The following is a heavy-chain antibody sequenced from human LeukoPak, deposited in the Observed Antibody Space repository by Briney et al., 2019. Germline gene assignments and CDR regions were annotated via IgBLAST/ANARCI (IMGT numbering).Heavy chain of an antibody. Sequence: GASVKVSCKASGYTFTSYGISWVRQAPGQGLERMGWISAYNGNTNYAQKLQGRVTMTTDTSTSTAYMELRSLRSDDTAVYYCATGYCSGGSCYSGHYWGQGTLVTVSS. CDR1: GYTFTSYG. D-gene: IGHD2-15*01. CDR3: ATGYCSGGSCYSGHY. CDR2: ISAYNGNT. V-gene: IGHV1-18*01. J-gene: IGHJ4*02.